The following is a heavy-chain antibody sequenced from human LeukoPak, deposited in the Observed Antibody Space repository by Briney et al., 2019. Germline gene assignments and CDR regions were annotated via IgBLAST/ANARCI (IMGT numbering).Heavy chain of an antibody. CDR2: IQRDGSEK. D-gene: IGHD3-10*01. CDR1: GFTFNYYW. Sequence: GGSLRLSCAASGFTFNYYWLTWVRQAPGKGVEGVANIQRDGSEKYYVDSVKGRFIISRDNAKNSLYLQMNSLRPEDTAAYYCARVRKLRTRGVMDPLDYWGQGTLVTVSS. CDR3: ARVRKLRTRGVMDPLDY. V-gene: IGHV3-7*01. J-gene: IGHJ4*02.